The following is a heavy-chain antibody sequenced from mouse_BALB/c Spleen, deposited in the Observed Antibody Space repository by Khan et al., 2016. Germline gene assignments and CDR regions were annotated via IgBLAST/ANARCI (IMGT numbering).Heavy chain of an antibody. D-gene: IGHD1-1*01. Sequence: EVQLQESGPGLVKPSQSLSLTCTVTGYSITSDYAWNWFRQFPGNKLEWMGYIGYSGSTSYNPYLKSRTSITRATSRHQFFLQLNSVNTEDTSTYYSASNLHYIGSSYWYFDDWGAGTTVTVSA. J-gene: IGHJ1*01. CDR2: IGYSGST. V-gene: IGHV3-2*02. CDR1: GYSITSDYA. CDR3: ASNLHYIGSSYWYFDD.